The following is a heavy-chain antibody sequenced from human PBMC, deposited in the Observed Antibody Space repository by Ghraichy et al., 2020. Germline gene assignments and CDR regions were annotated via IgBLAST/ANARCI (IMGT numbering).Heavy chain of an antibody. CDR1: GGSISTSSYY. CDR3: ARHVTEGGFLIVVPVIYYMDV. J-gene: IGHJ6*03. CDR2: IYYSGST. V-gene: IGHV4-39*01. Sequence: SETLSLTCTVSGGSISTSSYYWAWIRQSPGKGLEWIGSIYYSGSTSFNPSLKSRVTISIDTSKKQFSLKVSSVTAADTAVYYCARHVTEGGFLIVVPVIYYMDVWGKGTTVTVSS. D-gene: IGHD2-15*01.